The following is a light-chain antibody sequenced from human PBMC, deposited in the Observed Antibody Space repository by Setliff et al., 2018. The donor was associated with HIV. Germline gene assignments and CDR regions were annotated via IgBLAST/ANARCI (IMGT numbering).Light chain of an antibody. Sequence: QSVLTQPASVSGSPGQSIAISCTGTGSDVGAYNYVSWYQQHPGNAPKVIIYEVSNRPSGVSNRFSGSKSGNTASLTISGLQAEDEGDYYCSSFTSSDTVVFGGGTKVTVL. J-gene: IGLJ2*01. CDR2: EVS. CDR3: SSFTSSDTVV. V-gene: IGLV2-14*01. CDR1: GSDVGAYNY.